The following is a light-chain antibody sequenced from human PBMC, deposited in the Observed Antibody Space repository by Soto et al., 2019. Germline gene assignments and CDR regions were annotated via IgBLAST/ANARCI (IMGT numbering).Light chain of an antibody. J-gene: IGKJ4*01. CDR1: QSVRSN. CDR2: GAS. CDR3: QQYNNWPPLT. V-gene: IGKV3-15*01. Sequence: EIVMTQSPATLSVSPGERATLSCRASQSVRSNLAWYQQKPGQAPRLLIYGASTRATGIPARFSGSGSGTEFTLTISSLHSEDLAVYYCQQYNNWPPLTFGGGTKVEIK.